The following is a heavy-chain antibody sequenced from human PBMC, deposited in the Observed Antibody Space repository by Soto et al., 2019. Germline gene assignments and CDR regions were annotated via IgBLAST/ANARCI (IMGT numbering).Heavy chain of an antibody. D-gene: IGHD7-27*01. CDR3: ARDTGDGTFDF. Sequence: SVNRSCKTLEYTLSNYAMHWIRPVPGQRLEWMGWITAGYGNTKSSQKFQDRVTISRDTCASTDYMELSSLRSEDTAVYYCARDTGDGTFDFRGEGALVTVYS. CDR1: EYTLSNYA. J-gene: IGHJ4*02. CDR2: ITAGYGNT. V-gene: IGHV1-3*01.